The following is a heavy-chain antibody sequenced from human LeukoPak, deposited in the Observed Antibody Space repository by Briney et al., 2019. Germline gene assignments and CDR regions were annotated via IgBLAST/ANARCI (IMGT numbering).Heavy chain of an antibody. D-gene: IGHD6-19*01. CDR3: ARPYSSGWYGIDY. CDR2: IYYSGST. Sequence: SETLSLTCTVSGGSISSSSYYWGWIRQPPGKGLEWIGSIYYSGSTYYNPSLKSRVTISVYTSKNQFSLKLSSVTAADTAVYYCARPYSSGWYGIDYWGQGTLVTVSS. J-gene: IGHJ4*02. CDR1: GGSISSSSYY. V-gene: IGHV4-39*01.